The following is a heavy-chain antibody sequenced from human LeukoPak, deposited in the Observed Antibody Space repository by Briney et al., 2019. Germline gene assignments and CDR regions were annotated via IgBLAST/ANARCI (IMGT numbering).Heavy chain of an antibody. Sequence: ASVKVSCKASGGTFSSYAISWVRQAPGQGLEWMGGIIPIFGTANYAQKFQGRVTITADESTSTAYMELSSLRSEDTAVYYCARDYNPPSSTSCYGWACYYYYYYMDVWGKGTTVTVSS. V-gene: IGHV1-69*13. D-gene: IGHD2-2*01. CDR2: IIPIFGTA. CDR3: ARDYNPPSSTSCYGWACYYYYYYMDV. CDR1: GGTFSSYA. J-gene: IGHJ6*03.